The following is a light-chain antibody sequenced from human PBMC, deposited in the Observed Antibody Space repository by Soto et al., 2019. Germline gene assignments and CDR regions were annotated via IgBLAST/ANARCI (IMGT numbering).Light chain of an antibody. CDR1: RSKIGRNY. CDR2: TNN. J-gene: IGLJ3*02. Sequence: QSVLTQPPSASGTPGQRVTISCSGSRSKIGRNYVYWYQHIPGTAPKLLIQTNNERPSGVPDRFSGSKSGTSVSLAISGLRSEDEATYYCAAWDDSLNGQVFGGGTKVTVL. V-gene: IGLV1-47*01. CDR3: AAWDDSLNGQV.